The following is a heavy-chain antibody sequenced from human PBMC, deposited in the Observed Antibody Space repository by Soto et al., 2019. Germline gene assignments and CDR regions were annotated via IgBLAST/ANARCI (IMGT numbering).Heavy chain of an antibody. CDR1: GYTFTRYY. CDR2: INPSGGST. Sequence: ASVKVSCKASGYTFTRYYIHWVRQAPGQGLEWMGIINPSGGSTTYAQKFQGRVTMTRDTSTSTVYMELSSLRSEDTAVYYCAREPRAVAGRYHYYGMDVWGKGTRVTVPS. D-gene: IGHD6-19*01. CDR3: AREPRAVAGRYHYYGMDV. V-gene: IGHV1-46*01. J-gene: IGHJ6*04.